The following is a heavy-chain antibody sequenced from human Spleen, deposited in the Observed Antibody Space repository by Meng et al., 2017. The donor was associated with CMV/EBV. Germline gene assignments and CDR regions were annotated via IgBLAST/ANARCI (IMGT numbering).Heavy chain of an antibody. Sequence: GESLKISCAASGFTFSSYGMHWVRQAPGKGLEWVAFIRYDGSNKYYADSVKGRFTISRDNSKNTLYLQMNSLRSDDTAVYYCARDGRGYYGSGSYKPFDPWGQGTLVTVSS. J-gene: IGHJ5*02. CDR3: ARDGRGYYGSGSYKPFDP. D-gene: IGHD3-10*01. CDR2: IRYDGSNK. CDR1: GFTFSSYG. V-gene: IGHV3-30*02.